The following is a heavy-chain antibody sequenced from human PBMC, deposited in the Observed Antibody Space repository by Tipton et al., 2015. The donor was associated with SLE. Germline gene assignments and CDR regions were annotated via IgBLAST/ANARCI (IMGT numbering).Heavy chain of an antibody. D-gene: IGHD7-27*01. V-gene: IGHV3-30*18. CDR3: AKGPPPATWGQGYYYYMDV. CDR1: GFTFSSYG. CDR2: IWYDGSNK. Sequence: RSLRLSCAASGFTFSSYGMHWVRQAPGKGLEWVAVIWYDGSNKYYADSVKGRFTISRDNSKNTLYLQMNSLRAEDTAVYFCAKGPPPATWGQGYYYYMDVWGKGTAVTVSS. J-gene: IGHJ6*03.